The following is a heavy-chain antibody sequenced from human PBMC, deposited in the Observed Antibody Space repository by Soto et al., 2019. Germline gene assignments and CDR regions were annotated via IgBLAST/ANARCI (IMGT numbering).Heavy chain of an antibody. CDR2: IYYSGST. Sequence: SETLSLTCTVSGGSISSYYWSWIRQPPGKGLEWIGYIYYSGSTNYNPSLKSRVTISVDTSKNQFSLKLSSVTAADTAVYYCARGPYYYYYGMDVWGQGTTVTVSS. V-gene: IGHV4-59*01. CDR1: GGSISSYY. CDR3: ARGPYYYYYGMDV. J-gene: IGHJ6*02.